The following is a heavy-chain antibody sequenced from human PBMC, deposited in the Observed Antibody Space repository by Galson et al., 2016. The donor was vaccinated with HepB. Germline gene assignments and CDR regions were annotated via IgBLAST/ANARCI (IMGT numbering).Heavy chain of an antibody. Sequence: SLRLSCAASGFTFSNYYMHWVRQAPGRGLEWVSSMSSSSKYIYYADSMKGRFTISRDNSNNSLFLQMESLRADDTAVYYCARDRGIAAGGWFDPWGQGTQVTVSS. J-gene: IGHJ5*02. CDR2: MSSSSKYI. CDR1: GFTFSNYY. D-gene: IGHD6-13*01. V-gene: IGHV3-21*01. CDR3: ARDRGIAAGGWFDP.